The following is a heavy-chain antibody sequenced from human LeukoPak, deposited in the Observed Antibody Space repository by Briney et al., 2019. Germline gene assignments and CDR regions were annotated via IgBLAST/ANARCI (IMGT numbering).Heavy chain of an antibody. CDR3: ARDPIAVAKYYFDY. Sequence: GSLRLSCAASGFTFSSYAMHWVRQAPGKGLEWVAVISYDGSNKYYADSVKGRFTISRDNSKNTLYLQMNSLRAEDTAVYYCARDPIAVAKYYFDYWSQGTLVTVSS. CDR2: ISYDGSNK. J-gene: IGHJ4*02. CDR1: GFTFSSYA. D-gene: IGHD6-19*01. V-gene: IGHV3-30-3*01.